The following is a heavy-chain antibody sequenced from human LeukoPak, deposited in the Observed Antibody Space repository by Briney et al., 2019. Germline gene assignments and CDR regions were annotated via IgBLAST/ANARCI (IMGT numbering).Heavy chain of an antibody. Sequence: SETLSPTCTVSGYSISSGYYWGWIRQPPGKGLEWIGSIYHSGSTYYDPSLKSRVTISVDTSKNQVSLKLSSVTAADTAVYYCARRSGSYGAFDIWGQGTMVTVSS. CDR2: IYHSGST. CDR3: ARRSGSYGAFDI. J-gene: IGHJ3*02. V-gene: IGHV4-38-2*02. D-gene: IGHD1-26*01. CDR1: GYSISSGYY.